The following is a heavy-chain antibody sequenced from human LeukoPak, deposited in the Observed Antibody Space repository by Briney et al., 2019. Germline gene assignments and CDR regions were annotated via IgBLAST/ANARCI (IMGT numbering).Heavy chain of an antibody. V-gene: IGHV3-48*03. CDR1: GFSSTSYE. D-gene: IGHD6-19*01. J-gene: IGHJ4*02. CDR3: ARSWLAVAGPEY. CDR2: ISSSGTTV. Sequence: GGSLRLSCAASGFSSTSYEMNWVRQAPGKGLEWLSYISSSGTTVYYADSVKGRFTIYRDNAKNSLYLQMNSLRAEDTAVYYCARSWLAVAGPEYWGQGTLVTVSS.